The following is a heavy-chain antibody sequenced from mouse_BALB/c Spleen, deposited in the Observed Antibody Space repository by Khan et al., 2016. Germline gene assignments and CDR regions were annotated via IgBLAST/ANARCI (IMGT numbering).Heavy chain of an antibody. V-gene: IGHV2-5-1*01. CDR3: AKNNYGNWVDY. Sequence: QVQLQQSGPSLVQPSQSLSITCTVSGFSLTSYGVHWVRKSPGKGLEWLGVIWRGGSTDYNAAFMFRLSITKDNSKSQVFFKMNSLQADDTDIYYCAKNNYGNWVDYWGQGTTLTVSS. J-gene: IGHJ2*01. CDR2: IWRGGST. D-gene: IGHD2-1*01. CDR1: GFSLTSYG.